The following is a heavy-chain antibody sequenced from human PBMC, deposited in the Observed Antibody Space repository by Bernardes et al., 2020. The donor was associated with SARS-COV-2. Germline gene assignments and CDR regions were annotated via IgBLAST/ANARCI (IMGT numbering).Heavy chain of an antibody. D-gene: IGHD3-16*01. CDR2: ISSGGDTI. J-gene: IGHJ4*02. CDR3: AGGGGY. V-gene: IGHV3-48*01. CDR1: GFIFTTYS. Sequence: GGSLRLSCAASGFIFTTYSMSWVRQAPGKGLEWLLFISSGGDTIHDADSVRGRFTVSRDDAKNSVYLQMNSLRAEDTAVYYCAGGGGYWGQGALVTVSS.